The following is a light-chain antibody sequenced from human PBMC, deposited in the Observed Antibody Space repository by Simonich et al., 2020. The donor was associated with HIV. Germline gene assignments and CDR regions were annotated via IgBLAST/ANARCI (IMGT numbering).Light chain of an antibody. CDR1: QSISSY. CDR2: AAS. CDR3: QQSYRTPRT. Sequence: DIQMTQSPSSLSASVGDRVTITCLSSQSISSYLNWYQKKPGKAPKLLIYAASSLPRGVPSRFSGSGSGTDFTLTISSLQAEDFATYYCQQSYRTPRTFGQGTKLEIK. V-gene: IGKV1-39*01. J-gene: IGKJ2*01.